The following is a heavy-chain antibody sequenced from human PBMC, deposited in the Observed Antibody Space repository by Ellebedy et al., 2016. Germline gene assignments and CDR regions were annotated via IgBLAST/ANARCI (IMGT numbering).Heavy chain of an antibody. Sequence: SETLSLXXTVSGGSVDTYYWTWIRQSPGKELEWIGYVFYGGSTKYNRSLRSRVTISLDTAKNQFSLRLTSVAAADTAVYFCARDVSLYSSSPSFDFWGQGMLVTVSS. CDR1: GGSVDTYY. V-gene: IGHV4-59*02. D-gene: IGHD3-22*01. J-gene: IGHJ4*02. CDR3: ARDVSLYSSSPSFDF. CDR2: VFYGGST.